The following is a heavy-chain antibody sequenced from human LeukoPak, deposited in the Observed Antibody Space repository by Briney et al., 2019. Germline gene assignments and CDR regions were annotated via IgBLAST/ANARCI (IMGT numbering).Heavy chain of an antibody. CDR1: GFTFSGYS. V-gene: IGHV3-48*04. CDR2: ISSSGSTI. J-gene: IGHJ4*02. CDR3: SRLRGYSYGYGDY. Sequence: PGGSLRLSCAASGFTFSGYSMNWVRQAPGKGLEWTSYISSSGSTIDYADSVKGRFTISRDNAKNSLYLQMNSLRAEDTAVYYCSRLRGYSYGYGDYWGQGTLVTVSS. D-gene: IGHD5-18*01.